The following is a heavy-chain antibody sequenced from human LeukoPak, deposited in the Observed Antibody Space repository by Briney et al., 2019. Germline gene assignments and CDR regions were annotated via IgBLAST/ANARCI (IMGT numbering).Heavy chain of an antibody. CDR1: GYTFTGYY. CDR3: ASFYYDSSGYRSFDY. J-gene: IGHJ4*02. CDR2: INPNSGGT. V-gene: IGHV1-2*06. Sequence: ASVKVSCKASGYTFTGYYMHWVRQAPGQGPEWMGRINPNSGGTNYAQKFQGRVTMTRDTSISTAYMELSRLRSDDTAVYYCASFYYDSSGYRSFDYWGQGTLVTVSS. D-gene: IGHD3-22*01.